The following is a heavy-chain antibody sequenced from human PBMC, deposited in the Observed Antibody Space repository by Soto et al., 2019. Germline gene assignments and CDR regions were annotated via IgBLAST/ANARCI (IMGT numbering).Heavy chain of an antibody. CDR1: GGTFNTFTSYG. D-gene: IGHD1-20*01. Sequence: ASVKVSCKASGGTFNTFTSYGISWVRQAPGQGLEWMGWISAYNGNTNYAQKLQGRVTMTTDTSTSTAYMELRSLRSDDTAVYYCARDLLTGKLARLDYWGQGTLVTVSS. CDR2: ISAYNGNT. J-gene: IGHJ4*02. V-gene: IGHV1-18*04. CDR3: ARDLLTGKLARLDY.